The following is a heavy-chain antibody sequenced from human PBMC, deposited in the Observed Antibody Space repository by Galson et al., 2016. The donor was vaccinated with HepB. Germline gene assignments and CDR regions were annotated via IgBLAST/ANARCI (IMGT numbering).Heavy chain of an antibody. CDR2: ISGSGYST. J-gene: IGHJ4*02. CDR3: AKAEGLSASGYWLADS. CDR1: GFTFSSYA. Sequence: SLRLSCAASGFTFSSYAMSWVRQAPWKGLEWVSGISGSGYSTFYADSVQGRSTISRDNSKSTLYLQMNSLRAEDTAVYYCAKAEGLSASGYWLADSWGQGTLVTVSP. D-gene: IGHD5-12*01. V-gene: IGHV3-23*01.